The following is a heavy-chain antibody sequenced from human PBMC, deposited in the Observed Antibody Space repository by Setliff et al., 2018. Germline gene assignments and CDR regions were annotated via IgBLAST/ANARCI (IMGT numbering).Heavy chain of an antibody. V-gene: IGHV4-59*10. CDR3: TRLYYTSRALYFDI. Sequence: PSETLSLTCAVYGGSFSSYYWGWIRQPAGKGLEWIGHIYITGNPNVNPSLKSRVAMSLDNSGNQFSLNLQSVTAADTAVYYCTRLYYTSRALYFDIWGQGHPVTVSS. J-gene: IGHJ4*02. D-gene: IGHD3-3*01. CDR1: GGSFSSYY. CDR2: IYITGNP.